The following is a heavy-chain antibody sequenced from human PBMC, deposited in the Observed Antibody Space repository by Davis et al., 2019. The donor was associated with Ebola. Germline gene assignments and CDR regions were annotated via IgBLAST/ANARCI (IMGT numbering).Heavy chain of an antibody. D-gene: IGHD3-10*01. CDR1: GFTFSSYG. V-gene: IGHV3-30*02. CDR3: AREGSDSYLEY. Sequence: GGSLRLSCAASGFTFSSYGMYWVRQAPGKGLDWVASIRYDGGDKHYAASVKGRFTISRDNSKNTVYLQMNSLRGEDTAVYYCAREGSDSYLEYWGQGTLVTVSS. CDR2: IRYDGGDK. J-gene: IGHJ4*02.